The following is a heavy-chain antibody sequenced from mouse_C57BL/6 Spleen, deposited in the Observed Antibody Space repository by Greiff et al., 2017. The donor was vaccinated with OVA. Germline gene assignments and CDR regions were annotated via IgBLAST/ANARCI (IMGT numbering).Heavy chain of an antibody. Sequence: QVQLQQPGAELVRPGSSVKLSCKASGNTFTSYWMHWVKQRPIQGLEWIGNIDPSDSETHYNQKFKDKATLTVDKSSSTAYMQLSSLTSEDSAVYYCARDSNYPFAYWGQGTLVTVSA. CDR1: GNTFTSYW. CDR3: ARDSNYPFAY. CDR2: IDPSDSET. J-gene: IGHJ3*01. V-gene: IGHV1-52*01. D-gene: IGHD2-5*01.